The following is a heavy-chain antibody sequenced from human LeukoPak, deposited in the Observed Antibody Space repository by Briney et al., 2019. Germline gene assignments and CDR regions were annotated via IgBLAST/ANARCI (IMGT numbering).Heavy chain of an antibody. CDR3: AREGKYSSSFDY. Sequence: SETLSLTCTASGGSISSHYWSWIRQPPGKGLEWIGYIYYSGSTNYNPSLKSRVTISVDTSKNQFSLKLSSVTAADTAVYYCAREGKYSSSFDYWGQGTLVTVSS. CDR2: IYYSGST. CDR1: GGSISSHY. V-gene: IGHV4-59*11. J-gene: IGHJ4*02. D-gene: IGHD6-6*01.